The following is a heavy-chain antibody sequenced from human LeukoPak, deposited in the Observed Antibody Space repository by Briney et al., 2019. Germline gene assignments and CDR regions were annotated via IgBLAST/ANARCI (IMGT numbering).Heavy chain of an antibody. CDR1: GFTFSSYA. J-gene: IGHJ4*02. CDR2: ISGSGGST. Sequence: GGSLRLSCAASGFTFSSYAMSWLRQAPGKGLQWVSGISGSGGSTYYADSVKGRFTISRDNSKNTLYLQMNSLRAEDTAVYYCAKDVAMATITSDYWGPRTLVTVSS. V-gene: IGHV3-23*01. D-gene: IGHD5-24*01. CDR3: AKDVAMATITSDY.